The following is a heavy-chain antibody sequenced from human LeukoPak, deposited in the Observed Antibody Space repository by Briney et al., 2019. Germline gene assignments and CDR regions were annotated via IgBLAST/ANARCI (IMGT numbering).Heavy chain of an antibody. Sequence: GGSLRLSCAASGFTFDDYGMSWVRQAPGKGLEWVSGINWNGGSTGYADSVKGRFTISRDNAKNSLYLQMNSLSGEDTAVYYCARLVVTAIPWAFDYWGQGTLVTVSS. CDR3: ARLVVTAIPWAFDY. CDR1: GFTFDDYG. J-gene: IGHJ4*02. V-gene: IGHV3-20*04. D-gene: IGHD2-21*02. CDR2: INWNGGST.